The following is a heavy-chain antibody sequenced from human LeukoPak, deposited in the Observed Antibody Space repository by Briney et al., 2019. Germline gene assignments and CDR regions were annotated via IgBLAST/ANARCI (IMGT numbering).Heavy chain of an antibody. D-gene: IGHD6-19*01. V-gene: IGHV4-4*07. CDR1: GGSISSYY. CDR3: ARSSLAVYFDY. Sequence: SETLSLTCTVSGGSISSYYWSWIRQPAGKGLEWLGNIFTRGTTNYNASLESRLTISLDTARNEFSLYLNSVTAADTAMYFCARSSLAVYFDYRGQGTLVTASS. CDR2: IFTRGTT. J-gene: IGHJ4*02.